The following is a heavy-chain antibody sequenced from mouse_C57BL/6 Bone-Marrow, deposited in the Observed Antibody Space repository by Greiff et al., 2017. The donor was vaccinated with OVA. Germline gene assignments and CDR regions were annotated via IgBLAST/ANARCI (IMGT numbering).Heavy chain of an antibody. D-gene: IGHD1-1*01. CDR1: GYTFTSYG. V-gene: IGHV1-58*01. CDR2: IYIGNGYT. J-gene: IGHJ1*03. CDR3: EREEDYYGSSFWYFDV. Sequence: EVKLVESGAELVRPGSSVKMSCKTSGYTFTSYGINWVKQRPGQGLEWIGYIYIGNGYTEYNEKFKGKATLTSDTSSSTAYMQLSSLTSEDSASSFCEREEDYYGSSFWYFDVWGTGTTVTVSS.